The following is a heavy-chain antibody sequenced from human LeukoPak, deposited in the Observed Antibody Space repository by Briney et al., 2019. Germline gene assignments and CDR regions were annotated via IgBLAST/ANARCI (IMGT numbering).Heavy chain of an antibody. Sequence: GGSLRLSCAASGFTFSSYSMNWVRQAPGKGLEWVSSISSSSSYIYYADSVKGRFTISRDNAKNSLYLQMNSLRAEDTAVYYCARDTPSSWYLTPNGFDIWGQGTMVTVSS. V-gene: IGHV3-21*01. CDR2: ISSSSSYI. J-gene: IGHJ3*02. CDR3: ARDTPSSWYLTPNGFDI. D-gene: IGHD6-13*01. CDR1: GFTFSSYS.